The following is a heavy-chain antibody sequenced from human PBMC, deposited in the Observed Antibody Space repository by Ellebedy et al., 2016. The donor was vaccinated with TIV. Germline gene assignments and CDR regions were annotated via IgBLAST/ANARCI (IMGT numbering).Heavy chain of an antibody. Sequence: SETLSLXXTVSGGSISSGGYYWSWIRQHLGKGLEWIGYIYYSGSTYYNPSLKSRVTISVDTSKNQFSLKLSSVTAADTAVYYCASFGEAAGRENFDYWGQGTLVTVSS. D-gene: IGHD6-13*01. CDR2: IYYSGST. CDR1: GGSISSGGYY. CDR3: ASFGEAAGRENFDY. V-gene: IGHV4-31*03. J-gene: IGHJ4*02.